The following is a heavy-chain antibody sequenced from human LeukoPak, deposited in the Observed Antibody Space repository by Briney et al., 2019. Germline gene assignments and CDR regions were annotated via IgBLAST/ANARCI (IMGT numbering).Heavy chain of an antibody. D-gene: IGHD1-26*01. CDR2: MNPNSGNT. J-gene: IGHJ4*02. V-gene: IGHV1-8*01. CDR3: ATDLPRSGSYRQFDY. CDR1: GYTFTSYD. Sequence: ASVKVSCKASGYTFTSYDINWVRQAPGQGLEWMGWMNPNSGNTGYAQKFQGRVTMTRNTSISTAYMELSSLRSEDTAVYYCATDLPRSGSYRQFDYWGQGTLVTVSS.